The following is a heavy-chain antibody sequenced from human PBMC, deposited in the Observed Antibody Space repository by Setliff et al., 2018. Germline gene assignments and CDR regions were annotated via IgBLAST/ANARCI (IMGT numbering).Heavy chain of an antibody. J-gene: IGHJ5*02. CDR2: INPDSGET. D-gene: IGHD1-1*01. Sequence: VASVKVSCKASGYTFTDYFLHWLRQAPGQGLEWMGWINPDSGETVYAHKFQGKIIMTRDTSVSTAYVDVMSDDTAVYYCARQLIGVTDGTFDPWGQGTLVTVSS. V-gene: IGHV1-2*07. CDR1: GYTFTDYF. CDR3: ARQLIGVTDGTFDP.